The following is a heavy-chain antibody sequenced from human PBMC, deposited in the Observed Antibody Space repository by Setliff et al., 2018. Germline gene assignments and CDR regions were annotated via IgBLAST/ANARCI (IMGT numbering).Heavy chain of an antibody. CDR1: GGSVGNSHYY. CDR2: IYTTWST. J-gene: IGHJ4*02. D-gene: IGHD6-19*01. Sequence: SETLSLTCTVSGGSVGNSHYYWSWIRQPAGKGLEWIGRIYTTWSTNYNPSLKSRVTMSVDVSKSQFSLRLSSVTAADTAVYYCARKVEQWLTPHFDYWGQGALFTVSS. V-gene: IGHV4-61*10. CDR3: ARKVEQWLTPHFDY.